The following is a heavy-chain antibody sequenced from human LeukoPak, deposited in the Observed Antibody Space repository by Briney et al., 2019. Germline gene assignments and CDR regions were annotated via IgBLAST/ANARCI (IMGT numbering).Heavy chain of an antibody. J-gene: IGHJ4*02. CDR1: GFTFNTYS. Sequence: GVSLRLSCAASGFTFNTYSMNWVRQAPGKGLEWVSSISSSSSYIYYAGSLKGRFTISRDNAKNSLYLQMNSLRAEDTAVYYCARDNRVLGTAFDYGGQGTLVTVSS. V-gene: IGHV3-21*01. CDR3: ARDNRVLGTAFDY. D-gene: IGHD1-14*01. CDR2: ISSSSSYI.